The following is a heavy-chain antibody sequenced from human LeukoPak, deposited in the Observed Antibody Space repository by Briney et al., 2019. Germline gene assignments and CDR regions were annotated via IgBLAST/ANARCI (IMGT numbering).Heavy chain of an antibody. CDR1: GDSIGTHY. Sequence: PSETLSLTCSVSGDSIGTHYWGWIRQPPGKGLECIGYIYYSGSTYYKPSLKRRVTILIDASKRQFSLKLSTVTAADTAVYYCARGWTYCSGGSCLYYFDYWGQGTLVAVSS. D-gene: IGHD2-15*01. V-gene: IGHV4-59*11. CDR3: ARGWTYCSGGSCLYYFDY. CDR2: IYYSGST. J-gene: IGHJ4*02.